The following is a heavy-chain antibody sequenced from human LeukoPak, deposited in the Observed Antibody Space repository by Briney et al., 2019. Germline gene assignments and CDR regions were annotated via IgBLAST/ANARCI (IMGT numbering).Heavy chain of an antibody. D-gene: IGHD3-10*01. CDR3: ARQRGPGGDAFDI. V-gene: IGHV4-59*08. CDR2: IYYSGST. CDR1: GGSISSYY. J-gene: IGHJ3*02. Sequence: SETLSLTCTVSGGSISSYYWSWIRQPPGKGLEWIGYIYYSGSTNYNPSLKSRVTISVDTSKNQFSLKLSSVTAADTAVYYCARQRGPGGDAFDIWGQGTMVTVSS.